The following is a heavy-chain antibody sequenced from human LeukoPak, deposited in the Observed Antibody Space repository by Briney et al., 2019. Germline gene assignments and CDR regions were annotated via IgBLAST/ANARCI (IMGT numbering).Heavy chain of an antibody. CDR1: GGSFSGYY. D-gene: IGHD3-10*01. CDR2: INHSGST. CDR3: ARARGAGYYGSGSYARFDP. V-gene: IGHV4-34*01. J-gene: IGHJ5*02. Sequence: SETLSLTCAVYGGSFSGYYWSWIRQPPGKGLEWIGEINHSGSTNYNPSPKSRVTISVDTSKNQFSLKLSSVTAADTAVYYCARARGAGYYGSGSYARFDPWGQGTLVTVSS.